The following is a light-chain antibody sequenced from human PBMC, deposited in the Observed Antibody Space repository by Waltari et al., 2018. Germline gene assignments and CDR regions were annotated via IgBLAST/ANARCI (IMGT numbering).Light chain of an antibody. J-gene: IGLJ1*01. V-gene: IGLV2-14*01. Sequence: QSALTQPASVSGSPGQSITISCSGTDSDVGAYDFVSWYQQHPGKAPHLTMYEVSTRPSGISNRVSASKSGNTASLTISGLQAEDEADYYCSSYTTSSAPGVFGTGTRVTVL. CDR3: SSYTTSSAPGV. CDR2: EVS. CDR1: DSDVGAYDF.